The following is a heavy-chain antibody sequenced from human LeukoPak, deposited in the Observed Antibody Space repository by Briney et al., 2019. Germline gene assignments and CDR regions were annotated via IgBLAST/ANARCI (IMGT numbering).Heavy chain of an antibody. CDR2: IYYSGST. V-gene: IGHV4-39*07. CDR3: ARDDSSGRYDY. CDR1: GGSISSSSYY. Sequence: SETLSLTCTVSGGSISSSSYYWGWIRQPPGKGLEWIGYIYYSGSTYYNPSLKSRVTISVDTSKNQFSLKLSSVTAADTAVYYCARDDSSGRYDYWGQGTLVTVSS. D-gene: IGHD3-22*01. J-gene: IGHJ4*02.